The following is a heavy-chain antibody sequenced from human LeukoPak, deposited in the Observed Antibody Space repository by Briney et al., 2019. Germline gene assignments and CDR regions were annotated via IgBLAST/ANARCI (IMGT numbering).Heavy chain of an antibody. V-gene: IGHV3-21*01. CDR2: ISSSSSYI. J-gene: IGHJ3*02. CDR3: ARVGATTLGAFDI. CDR1: GFTFSSYS. D-gene: IGHD1-26*01. Sequence: GGSLRLSCSASGFTFSSYSMNWVRQAPGKGLEGVSSISSSSSYIYYADSVKGRFTISRDNAKNSLYLQMNSLRAEDTAVYYCARVGATTLGAFDIWGQGTMVTVSS.